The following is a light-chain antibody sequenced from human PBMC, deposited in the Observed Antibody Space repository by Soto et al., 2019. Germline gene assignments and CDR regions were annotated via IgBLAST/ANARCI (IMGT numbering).Light chain of an antibody. J-gene: IGKJ2*01. V-gene: IGKV1-39*01. CDR1: QRISNN. CDR3: QQSCSIPYT. CDR2: GST. Sequence: DIPMTQSPASLSASVGDRVTSTCRASQRISNNLNWYQQKPGKAPKHLIYGSTKLQIGVPSRFSGSGSGTEFTLNISGLQPEDIATYYYQQSCSIPYTFGQGTKQGIK.